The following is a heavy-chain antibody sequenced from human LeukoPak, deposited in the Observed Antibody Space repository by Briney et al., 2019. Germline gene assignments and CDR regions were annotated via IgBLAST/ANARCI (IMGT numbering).Heavy chain of an antibody. J-gene: IGHJ4*02. D-gene: IGHD6-19*01. CDR2: IYYSGST. V-gene: IGHV4-39*01. Sequence: SETLSLTCTVSGGSISSSSYYWGWIRQPPGKGLEWIGSIYYSGSTYYNPSLKSRVTISVDTSKNQFSLKLSSVTAADTAVYYCALRSGWGYFDYWGQGTLVTVSS. CDR3: ALRSGWGYFDY. CDR1: GGSISSSSYY.